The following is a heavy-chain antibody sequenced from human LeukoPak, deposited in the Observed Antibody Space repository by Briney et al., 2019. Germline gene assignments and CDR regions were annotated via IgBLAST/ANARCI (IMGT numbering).Heavy chain of an antibody. CDR1: GFTFSSYG. CDR2: IWYDGSNK. J-gene: IGHJ6*03. D-gene: IGHD6-6*01. CDR3: AKSPDSSYYYMDV. V-gene: IGHV3-33*06. Sequence: GGSLRLSCAASGFTFSSYGMHWVRQAPGKGLEWVAVIWYDGSNKYYADSVKGRFTISRDNSKNTLYLQLNSLRAEDTAVYYCAKSPDSSYYYMDVWGKGTTVTVSS.